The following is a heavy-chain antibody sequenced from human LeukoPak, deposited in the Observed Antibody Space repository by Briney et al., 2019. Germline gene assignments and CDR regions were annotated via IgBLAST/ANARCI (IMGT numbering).Heavy chain of an antibody. CDR2: IYHSGST. D-gene: IGHD3-10*01. CDR3: ARDGAVLWRTHLGWDY. J-gene: IGHJ4*02. Sequence: SETLSLTCTVSGYSISSGYYWGWIRPPPGKGLEWIGSIYHSGSTYYNPSLKSRVTISVDTSKNQFSLKLSSVTAADTAVYYCARDGAVLWRTHLGWDYWGQGTLVTVSS. CDR1: GYSISSGYY. V-gene: IGHV4-38-2*02.